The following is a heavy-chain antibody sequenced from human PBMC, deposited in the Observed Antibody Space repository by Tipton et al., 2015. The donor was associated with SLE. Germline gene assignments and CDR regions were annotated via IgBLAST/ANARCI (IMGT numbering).Heavy chain of an antibody. CDR2: ISGSGGST. CDR3: AKDRGYSSGWYYFDY. V-gene: IGHV3-23*01. Sequence: SLRLSCAASGFTFSSYAMSWVRQAPGKGLEWVSAISGSGGSTYYADSVKGRFTISRDNSKNTLYLQMNSLRAEDTAVYYCAKDRGYSSGWYYFDYWGQGTLVTVSS. D-gene: IGHD6-19*01. J-gene: IGHJ4*02. CDR1: GFTFSSYA.